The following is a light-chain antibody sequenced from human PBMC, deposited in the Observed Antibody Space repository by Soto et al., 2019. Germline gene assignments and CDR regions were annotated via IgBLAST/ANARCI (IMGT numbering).Light chain of an antibody. J-gene: IGKJ4*01. CDR2: SAS. V-gene: IGKV1-9*01. CDR1: QALSNY. CDR3: QQLSRYPLT. Sequence: IPITQSPSVLSASFGDTVTITCRASQALSNYLAWYQQKPGKAPDLLIYSASTLQSGVPSRFSGSGSETEFSLTIRALQPEDFATYYCQQLSRYPLTFGGGTKVDIK.